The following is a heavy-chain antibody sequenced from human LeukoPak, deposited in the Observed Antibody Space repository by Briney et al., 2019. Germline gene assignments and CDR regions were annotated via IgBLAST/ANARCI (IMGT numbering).Heavy chain of an antibody. CDR2: INPSGGST. D-gene: IGHD4-23*01. Sequence: GASVKVSCKASGGTFSSYAISWVRQAPGQGLEWMGIINPSGGSTSYAQKFQGRVTMTRDTSTSTVYMELSSLRSEDTAVYYCARLTVVTTDDAFDIWGQGTMVTVSS. CDR1: GGTFSSYA. J-gene: IGHJ3*02. CDR3: ARLTVVTTDDAFDI. V-gene: IGHV1-46*01.